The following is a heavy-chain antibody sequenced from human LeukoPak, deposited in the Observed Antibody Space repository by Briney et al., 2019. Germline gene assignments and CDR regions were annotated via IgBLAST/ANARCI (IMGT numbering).Heavy chain of an antibody. CDR1: GGTFSSYA. Sequence: ASVKVSCKASGGTFSSYAISWVRQAPGQGLEWMGGFDPEDGETIYAQKFQGRVTMTEDTSTDTAYMELSSLRSEDTAVYYCAIGLTTGTMTGLFFDYWGQGTLVTVSS. V-gene: IGHV1-24*01. D-gene: IGHD1-1*01. CDR3: AIGLTTGTMTGLFFDY. J-gene: IGHJ4*02. CDR2: FDPEDGET.